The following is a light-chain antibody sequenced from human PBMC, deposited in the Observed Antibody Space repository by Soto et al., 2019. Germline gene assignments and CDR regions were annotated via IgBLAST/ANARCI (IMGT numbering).Light chain of an antibody. CDR1: SSDVGGYNY. Sequence: QSVLTQPASVSGSTGQSITISCTGTSSDVGGYNYVSWYQQHPGKAPKLMIYGVSNRPSGVSNRFSGSKSGNTASLTISGLQAEDEADYYCSSYTSSSTYNYVFGTGTKVTVL. V-gene: IGLV2-14*01. J-gene: IGLJ1*01. CDR2: GVS. CDR3: SSYTSSSTYNYV.